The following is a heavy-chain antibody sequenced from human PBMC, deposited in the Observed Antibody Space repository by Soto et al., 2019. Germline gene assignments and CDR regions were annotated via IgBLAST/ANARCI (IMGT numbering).Heavy chain of an antibody. J-gene: IGHJ4*02. Sequence: QVQLVQSGAEVKKPGASVKVSCKASGYTFTSYHINWVRQAPGQGLEWMGWISAYNGNTNYAQKLQGRVTMTTDTSTSTAYMGWRGRGPDDTAGYSGARVAPPADYWGQGTLVTVSS. CDR1: GYTFTSYH. V-gene: IGHV1-18*01. CDR2: ISAYNGNT. CDR3: ARVAPPADY.